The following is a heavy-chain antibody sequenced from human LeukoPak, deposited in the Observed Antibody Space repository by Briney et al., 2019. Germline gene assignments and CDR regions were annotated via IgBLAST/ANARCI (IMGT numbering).Heavy chain of an antibody. CDR2: IYTTGTT. D-gene: IGHD1-26*01. CDR1: GDSISGTY. Sequence: SETLSLTCTVSGDSISGTYWSWIRQSAGKGLEWVGGIYTTGTTNYNPSLKSRVTMSVDTSKKQFSLKLRSVTAADTAVYYCATIGGEGGFLHYWGQGALVAVSS. J-gene: IGHJ4*02. V-gene: IGHV4-4*07. CDR3: ATIGGEGGFLHY.